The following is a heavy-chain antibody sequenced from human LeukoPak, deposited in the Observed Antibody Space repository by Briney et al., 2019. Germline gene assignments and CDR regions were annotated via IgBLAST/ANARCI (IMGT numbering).Heavy chain of an antibody. Sequence: ASVKVSCKASGYTFTGYYMHWVRQAPGQGLEWMGWINPNSGDTNYAQKFQGRVTMTRDTSISTAYMELSRLRSGDTAVYYCARSPYDSSGYYNSPLFDYWGQGTLVTVSS. CDR2: INPNSGDT. CDR3: ARSPYDSSGYYNSPLFDY. J-gene: IGHJ4*02. V-gene: IGHV1-2*02. D-gene: IGHD3-22*01. CDR1: GYTFTGYY.